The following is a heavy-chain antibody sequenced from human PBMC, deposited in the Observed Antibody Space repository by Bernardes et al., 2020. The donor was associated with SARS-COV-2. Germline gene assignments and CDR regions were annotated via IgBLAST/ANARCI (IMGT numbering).Heavy chain of an antibody. CDR2: INQYGSEK. CDR1: GFTFGDYW. J-gene: IGHJ6*02. CDR3: ARWGAVLAAPWYYGMDV. V-gene: IGHV3-7*01. D-gene: IGHD2-15*01. Sequence: GSLRLSCAASGFTFGDYWMSWVRQAPGKGLEWVANINQYGSEKYYLDSVKGRFTLSRDNAENSLSLQMNSLRVDDTAVYYCARWGAVLAAPWYYGMDVWGQGTTVTVSS.